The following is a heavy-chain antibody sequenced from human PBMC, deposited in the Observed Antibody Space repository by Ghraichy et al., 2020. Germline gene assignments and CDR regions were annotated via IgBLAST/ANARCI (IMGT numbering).Heavy chain of an antibody. D-gene: IGHD2-2*02. J-gene: IGHJ5*02. V-gene: IGHV4-34*01. CDR1: GGSFSGYY. CDR3: AAGRVVPAAIRDWFDP. Sequence: SETLSLTCAVYGGSFSGYYWSWIRQPPGKGLEWIGEINHRGSTNYNPSLKSRVTISVDTSKNQFSLKLSSVTAADTAVYYCAAGRVVPAAIRDWFDPWGQGTLVTVSS. CDR2: INHRGST.